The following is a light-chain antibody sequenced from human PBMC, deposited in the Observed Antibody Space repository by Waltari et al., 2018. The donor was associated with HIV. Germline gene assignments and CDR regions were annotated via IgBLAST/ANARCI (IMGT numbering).Light chain of an antibody. J-gene: IGKJ4*01. CDR2: GAS. CDR1: QSVNNN. CDR3: QQYHKWPLT. V-gene: IGKV3-15*01. Sequence: EIVMTQSPATLSVSPGERATLSCRASQSVNNNLAWYQQKPCQAPRLLISGASTRATGVPARFSGSGSGTDFTLTISSLQSEDFGIYYCQQYHKWPLTFGGGTKVEIK.